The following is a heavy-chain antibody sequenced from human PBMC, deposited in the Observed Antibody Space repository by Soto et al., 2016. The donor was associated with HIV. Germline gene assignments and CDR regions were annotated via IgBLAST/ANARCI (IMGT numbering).Heavy chain of an antibody. CDR3: AKEDTGYSSGWPPTLWTT. J-gene: IGHJ4*02. D-gene: IGHD6-19*01. CDR2: IWYDGSNK. CDR1: GFTFSSYG. V-gene: IGHV3-30*18. Sequence: VQLVESGGGVVQPGRSLRLSCAASGFTFSSYGMHWVRQAPGKGLEWVAVIWYDGSNKYYADSVKGRFTISRDDSKNTLYLQMNSLRAEDTAMYYCAKEDTGYSSGWPPTLWTTWGQGTLVTVSS.